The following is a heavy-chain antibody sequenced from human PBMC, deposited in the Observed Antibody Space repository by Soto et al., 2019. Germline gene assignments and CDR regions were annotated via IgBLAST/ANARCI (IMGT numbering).Heavy chain of an antibody. CDR2: IYYSGST. J-gene: IGHJ6*02. CDR1: GGSISSGGYY. D-gene: IGHD3-10*01. CDR3: ARDKYYYGSGKDCMDV. V-gene: IGHV4-31*03. Sequence: QVQLQESGPGLVKPSQTLSLTCTVSGGSISSGGYYWTWIRQHPGKGLEGIGYIYYSGSTYYNPSLKSRVTISVYTAKNQFSVKLSSVTAADTAVYYCARDKYYYGSGKDCMDVWGHGTTVTVSS.